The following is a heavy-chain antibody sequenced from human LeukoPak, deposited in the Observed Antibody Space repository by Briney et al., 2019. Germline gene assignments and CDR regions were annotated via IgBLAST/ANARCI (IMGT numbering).Heavy chain of an antibody. CDR1: GGSISSYY. Sequence: PSETLSLTCTVSGGSISSYYWSWIRQPPGKGLEWIGYIYYSGSTNYNPSLKSRVTISVDTSKNQFSLKLSSVTAAGTAVYYCARDSGAYRSFDYWGQGTLVTVSS. V-gene: IGHV4-59*01. J-gene: IGHJ4*02. D-gene: IGHD3-16*01. CDR2: IYYSGST. CDR3: ARDSGAYRSFDY.